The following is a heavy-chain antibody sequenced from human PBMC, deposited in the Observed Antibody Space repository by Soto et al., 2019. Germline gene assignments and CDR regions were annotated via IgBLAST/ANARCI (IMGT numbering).Heavy chain of an antibody. V-gene: IGHV6-1*01. D-gene: IGHD3-3*01. J-gene: IGHJ6*01. CDR2: TYYRSKWYN. CDR1: GDSVSSNSAA. Sequence: SQTLSLTCAISGDSVSSNSAAWNWIRQSPSRGLEWLGRTYYRSKWYNDYAVSVKSRITINPDTSKNQFSLQLNSVTPEDTAVYYSARDPWSGLRFLEWLPLPYYYYGMDVWGQGTTVTVSS. CDR3: ARDPWSGLRFLEWLPLPYYYYGMDV.